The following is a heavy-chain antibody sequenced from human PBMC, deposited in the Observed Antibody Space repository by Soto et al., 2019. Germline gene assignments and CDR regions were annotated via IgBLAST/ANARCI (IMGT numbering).Heavy chain of an antibody. V-gene: IGHV3-15*07. Sequence: GGSLRLSCAASGFTFSNAWMNWVRQAPGKGLEWVGRIKSKTDGGTTDYAAPVKGRFTISRDDSKNKLYLQMNSLKTEDTAVYYCTTGPTEWLVPGYYYYGMDVWGQGTTVTVSS. D-gene: IGHD6-19*01. CDR2: IKSKTDGGTT. J-gene: IGHJ6*02. CDR3: TTGPTEWLVPGYYYYGMDV. CDR1: GFTFSNAW.